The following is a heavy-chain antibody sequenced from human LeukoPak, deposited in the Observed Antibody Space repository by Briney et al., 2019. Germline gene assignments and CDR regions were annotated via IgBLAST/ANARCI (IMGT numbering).Heavy chain of an antibody. CDR1: GFTFSSYA. V-gene: IGHV3-23*01. Sequence: GGSLRLSCAASGFTFSSYAMNWVRPAPGKGLEWVAMLSGSGGRTYYADSVKGRFTISRDNSKNTLYLQMNSLRAEDKAVYYCAKDLDSSGYYLGENFDYWGQGTLVTVSS. J-gene: IGHJ4*02. CDR2: LSGSGGRT. D-gene: IGHD3-22*01. CDR3: AKDLDSSGYYLGENFDY.